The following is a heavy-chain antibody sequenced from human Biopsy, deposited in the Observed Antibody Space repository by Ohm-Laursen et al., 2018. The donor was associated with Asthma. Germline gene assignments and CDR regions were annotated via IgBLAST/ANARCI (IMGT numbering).Heavy chain of an antibody. CDR2: INSVFGTT. V-gene: IGHV1-69*13. J-gene: IGHJ4*02. CDR1: GGTFNTYV. CDR3: AREAGSCISRTCYSLDF. D-gene: IGHD2-2*01. Sequence: SVKASCKSLGGTFNTYVIGWVRQAPGQGLEWMGGINSVFGTTAYPQKFQDRVTITADDSTSTVYMELSSLRSEDTAVYYCAREAGSCISRTCYSLDFWDQGTLVTVSS.